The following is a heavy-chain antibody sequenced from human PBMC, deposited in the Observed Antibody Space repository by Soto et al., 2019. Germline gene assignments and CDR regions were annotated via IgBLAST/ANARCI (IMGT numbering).Heavy chain of an antibody. V-gene: IGHV5-10-1*01. Sequence: GESLKISCKGSGYNFNNYWINWVRQMPGKGLEWMGRIDPYDSYTNYSPSFQGHVTISVDTSISTAYLQWSSLKAALPHYYYYYGMDVWGQGTTVTVSS. J-gene: IGHJ6*02. CDR3: YGMDV. CDR1: GYNFNNYW. CDR2: IDPYDSYT.